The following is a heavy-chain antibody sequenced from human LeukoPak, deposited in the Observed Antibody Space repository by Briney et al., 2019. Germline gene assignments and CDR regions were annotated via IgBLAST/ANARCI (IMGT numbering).Heavy chain of an antibody. CDR2: IYTSGST. CDR3: ARGINSRTTYFDY. CDR1: GGSISSGSYY. V-gene: IGHV4-61*02. D-gene: IGHD3-10*01. J-gene: IGHJ4*02. Sequence: SQTLSLTCTVSGGSISSGSYYWSWIRQPAGKGLEWIGRIYTSGSTNYNPSLKSRVTISVDTSKNQFSLKLSSVTAADTAVYYCARGINSRTTYFDYWGQGTLVTVSS.